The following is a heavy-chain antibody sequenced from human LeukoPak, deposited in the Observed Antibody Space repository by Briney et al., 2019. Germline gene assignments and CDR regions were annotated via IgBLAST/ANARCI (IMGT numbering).Heavy chain of an antibody. CDR1: GYTFTSYD. CDR2: MNPNSGNT. J-gene: IGHJ4*02. V-gene: IGHV1-8*03. CDR3: ARGDLTKPYFDY. D-gene: IGHD3-9*01. Sequence: ASVKVSCKASGYTFTSYDINWVRQATGQGLEWMGWMNPNSGNTGYAQKFQGRVTITRNTSISTAYMELSSLRSEDTAVYYCARGDLTKPYFDYWGQGTLVTVSS.